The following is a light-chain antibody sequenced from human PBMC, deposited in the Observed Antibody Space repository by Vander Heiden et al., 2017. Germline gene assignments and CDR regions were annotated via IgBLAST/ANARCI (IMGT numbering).Light chain of an antibody. J-gene: IGLJ1*01. CDR3: SSYTSSSTQV. V-gene: IGLV2-14*01. CDR2: EVS. CDR1: SSGVGDCNY. Sequence: QSALTQPASVSGSPGQSITISCTGTSSGVGDCNYVSWYQQHPGKAPKLMIYEVSNRPSGVSNRFSGSKSGNTASLTISGLQAEDEADYYCSSYTSSSTQVFGTGTKVTVL.